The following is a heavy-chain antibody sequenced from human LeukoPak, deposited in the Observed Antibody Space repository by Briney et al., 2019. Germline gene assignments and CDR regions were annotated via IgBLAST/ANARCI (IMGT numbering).Heavy chain of an antibody. V-gene: IGHV7-4-1*02. CDR1: GYTFTIYA. D-gene: IGHD3-16*01. J-gene: IGHJ4*02. Sequence: ASVTVSFTASGYTFTIYAMNWVRQAPGQGLEWMGWINTNTGKPSYAHGFTGRFVFSLDTSVSTAYLQISSLKAEDTAVYYCARTYVHHFDYWGQGTLVTVSS. CDR2: INTNTGKP. CDR3: ARTYVHHFDY.